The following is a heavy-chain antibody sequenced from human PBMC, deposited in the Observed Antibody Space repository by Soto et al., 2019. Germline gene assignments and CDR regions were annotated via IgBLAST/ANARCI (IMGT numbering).Heavy chain of an antibody. V-gene: IGHV1-3*01. CDR1: GYTFTSYA. D-gene: IGHD1-1*01. Sequence: GASVKVSCKASGYTFTSYAMHWVRQAPGQRLEWMGWINAGNGNTKYSQKFQGRVTITRDTSASTAYMELSSLRSEDTAVYYCAREGVLEPSVPFDYWGQGTLVTVAS. CDR2: INAGNGNT. CDR3: AREGVLEPSVPFDY. J-gene: IGHJ4*02.